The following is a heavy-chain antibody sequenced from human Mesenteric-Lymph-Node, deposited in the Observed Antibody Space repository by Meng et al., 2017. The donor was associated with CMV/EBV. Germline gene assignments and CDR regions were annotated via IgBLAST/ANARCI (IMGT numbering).Heavy chain of an antibody. J-gene: IGHJ4*02. D-gene: IGHD6-6*01. CDR1: GGTFSTYA. CDR3: ARATPASPGY. Sequence: ASVKVSCKASGGTFSTYAISWVRQAPGQGLEWMGWINPNSGGTNYAQKFQGRVTMTRDTSISTAYMELSRLRSDDTAVYYCARATPASPGYWGQGTLVTVSS. V-gene: IGHV1-2*02. CDR2: INPNSGGT.